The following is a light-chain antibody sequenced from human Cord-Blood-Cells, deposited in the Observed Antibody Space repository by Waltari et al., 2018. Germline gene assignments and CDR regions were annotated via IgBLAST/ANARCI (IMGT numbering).Light chain of an antibody. CDR3: AAWDDSLSGNWV. J-gene: IGLJ3*02. CDR1: SSNIGSNY. CDR2: RNN. V-gene: IGLV1-47*01. Sequence: QSVLTQPPSASGTPGQRVTISCSGSSSNIGSNYVYWYQQLPGTAPKLLIYRNNQRPSGVPDRFSGSKSGTSASLAISGLRSEDEADYYCAAWDDSLSGNWVFGGG.